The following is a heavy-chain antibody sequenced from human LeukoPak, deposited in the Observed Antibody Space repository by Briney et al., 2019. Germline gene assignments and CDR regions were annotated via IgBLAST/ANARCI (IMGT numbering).Heavy chain of an antibody. V-gene: IGHV4-59*01. D-gene: IGHD6-13*01. CDR2: IYYSGST. Sequence: SETLSLTCTVSGGSISGYYWSWIRQPPGKGLEWIGYIYYSGSTNYNPSLKSRVTISVDTSKNQFSLKLSSVTAADTAVYYCARAQQLGYYYYMDVWGKGTTVTISS. CDR3: ARAQQLGYYYYMDV. CDR1: GGSISGYY. J-gene: IGHJ6*03.